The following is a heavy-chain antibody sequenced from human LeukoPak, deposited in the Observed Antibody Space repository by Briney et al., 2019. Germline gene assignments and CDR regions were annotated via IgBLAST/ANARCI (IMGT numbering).Heavy chain of an antibody. CDR2: ISPAGCTM. J-gene: IGHJ4*02. CDR3: ARGDLVVVIAALDS. V-gene: IGHV3-48*03. D-gene: IGHD2-15*01. CDR1: GFMFSTYE. Sequence: PGESLRLSCSGSGFMFSTYEMNWVRQAPGKGLEWVAYISPAGCTMYYADSVEGRFTISRDNANSSVFLQMTSLKAEDTAIYYCARGDLVVVIAALDSWGQGTLVVVSS.